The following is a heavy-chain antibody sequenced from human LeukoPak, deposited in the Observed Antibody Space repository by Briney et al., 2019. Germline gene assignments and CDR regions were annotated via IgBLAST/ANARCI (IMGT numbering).Heavy chain of an antibody. D-gene: IGHD6-6*01. CDR3: AGGSSSPFDY. CDR1: GGTFSSYA. V-gene: IGHV1-69*05. J-gene: IGHJ4*02. CDR2: ITPIFGTA. Sequence: GASVKVSCKASGGTFSSYAISWVRQAPGQGLEWMGGITPIFGTANYAQKFQGRVTITTDESTSTAYMELSSLRSEDTAVYYCAGGSSSPFDYWGQGTLVTVSS.